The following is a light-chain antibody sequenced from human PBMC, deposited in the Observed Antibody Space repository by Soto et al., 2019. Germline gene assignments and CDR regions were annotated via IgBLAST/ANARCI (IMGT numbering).Light chain of an antibody. CDR2: MAP. J-gene: IGKJ1*01. CDR1: QSISSW. CDR3: QQYNSYGA. V-gene: IGKV1-5*03. Sequence: DIQMTQSPSTLSASVGDRVTITCRASQSISSWLAWYQQKPGKVPKLLIYMAPSLPTGVPSRFSGSGSGTEFTFTISSLQPDDFATYYCQQYNSYGAFGQGTKVEIK.